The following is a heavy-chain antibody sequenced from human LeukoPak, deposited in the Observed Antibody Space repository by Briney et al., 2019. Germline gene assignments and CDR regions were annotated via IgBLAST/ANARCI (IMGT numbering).Heavy chain of an antibody. V-gene: IGHV3-53*01. CDR3: ARGVEPLAANTLAY. CDR1: GFSFTHYW. Sequence: PGGSLRLSCAASGFSFTHYWMHWVRQAPGKGLEWVSVLYSDGNTKYADSVQGRFTISRDNSKNTLYLEMNSLSPDDTAVYYCARGVEPLAANTLAYWGQGTLVTVSS. D-gene: IGHD1-14*01. CDR2: LYSDGNT. J-gene: IGHJ4*02.